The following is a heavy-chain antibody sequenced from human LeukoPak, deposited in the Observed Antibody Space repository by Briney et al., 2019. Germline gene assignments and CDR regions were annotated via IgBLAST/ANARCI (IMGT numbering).Heavy chain of an antibody. Sequence: GGSLRLSCAASGFTFSSYSMNWVRQAPGKGLEWVSSISSSSYIYYADSVKGRFTISRDNAKNSLYLQMNSLRAEDTAVYYCARAPTEYSSSWYVDYWGQGTLVTVSS. CDR3: ARAPTEYSSSWYVDY. D-gene: IGHD6-13*01. J-gene: IGHJ4*02. V-gene: IGHV3-21*01. CDR1: GFTFSSYS. CDR2: ISSSSYI.